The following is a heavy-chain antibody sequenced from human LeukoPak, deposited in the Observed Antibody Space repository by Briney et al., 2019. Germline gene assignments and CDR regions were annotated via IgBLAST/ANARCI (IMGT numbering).Heavy chain of an antibody. J-gene: IGHJ6*02. CDR2: ISSGSTYI. D-gene: IGHD4-17*01. Sequence: GGSLRLSCAASGFTFSSYSMNWVRQAPGKGLEWVSSISSGSTYIYYADSVKGRFTISRDNAKNSLYLQMNSLRADDMAVYYCARASDYGDYFSGMDVWGQGTTVTVSS. V-gene: IGHV3-21*01. CDR1: GFTFSSYS. CDR3: ARASDYGDYFSGMDV.